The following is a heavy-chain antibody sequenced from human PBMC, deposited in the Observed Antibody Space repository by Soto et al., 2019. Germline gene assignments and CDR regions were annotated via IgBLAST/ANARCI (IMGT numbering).Heavy chain of an antibody. CDR2: IKQDGSEK. D-gene: IGHD3-9*01. Sequence: HPGGSLRLSCAASGFTFSSYWVSWVRQAPGKGLEWVANIKQDGSEKYYVDSVKGRFTISRDNAKNSLYLQMNSLRAEDTAVYYCARDRLARYFDWHGETSDAFDIWGQGTIVTVSS. CDR3: ARDRLARYFDWHGETSDAFDI. CDR1: GFTFSSYW. J-gene: IGHJ3*02. V-gene: IGHV3-7*01.